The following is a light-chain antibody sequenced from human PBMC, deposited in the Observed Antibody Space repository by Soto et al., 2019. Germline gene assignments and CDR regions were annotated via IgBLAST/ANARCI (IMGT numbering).Light chain of an antibody. J-gene: IGLJ1*01. CDR2: EVS. CDR3: SSYTGSSTSNYV. Sequence: QSALTQPASVSGSPGQSITISCTGTSSDVGGYNYVSWYQQHPGKAPKLMIYEVSNRPSGVSNRFSGSKSGNTASLTISGLQAEDEADYYCSSYTGSSTSNYVFETGTKLTVL. V-gene: IGLV2-14*01. CDR1: SSDVGGYNY.